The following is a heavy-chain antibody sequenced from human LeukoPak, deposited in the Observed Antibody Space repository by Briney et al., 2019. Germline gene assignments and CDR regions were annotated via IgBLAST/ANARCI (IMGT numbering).Heavy chain of an antibody. CDR1: GFTFSSYA. CDR2: ISYDGSNK. D-gene: IGHD3-22*01. J-gene: IGHJ4*02. Sequence: GRSLRLSCAASGFTFSSYAMHWVRQAPGKGLEWVAVISYDGSNKCYADSVKGRFTISRDNSKNTLYLQMNSLRAEDTAVYYCARDDSSGYYYASLDYWGQGTLVTVSS. V-gene: IGHV3-30-3*01. CDR3: ARDDSSGYYYASLDY.